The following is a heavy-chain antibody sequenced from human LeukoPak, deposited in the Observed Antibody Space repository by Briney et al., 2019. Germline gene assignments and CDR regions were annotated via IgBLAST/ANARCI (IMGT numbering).Heavy chain of an antibody. J-gene: IGHJ4*02. V-gene: IGHV4-39*01. CDR2: IYYSGST. Sequence: NPSETLSLTCTVSGGSISSSSYYWGWIRQPPGKGLEWIGSIYYSGSTYYNPSLKSRVTISVDTSKNQFSLKLSSVTAADTAVYYYARHQCGGDCYRGYFDYWGQGTLVTVSS. CDR3: ARHQCGGDCYRGYFDY. CDR1: GGSISSSSYY. D-gene: IGHD2-21*02.